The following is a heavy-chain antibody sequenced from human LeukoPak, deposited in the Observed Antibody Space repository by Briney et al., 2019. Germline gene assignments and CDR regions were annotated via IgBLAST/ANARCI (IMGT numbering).Heavy chain of an antibody. Sequence: LVKVSCKASGGTFSSYAISWVRQAPGQGLEWMGGIIPIFGTANYAQKFQGRVTITTDESTSTAYMELSSLRSEDTAVYYCARDLAAPPVDWGQGTLVTVSS. D-gene: IGHD2-21*01. CDR1: GGTFSSYA. J-gene: IGHJ4*02. CDR3: ARDLAAPPVD. CDR2: IIPIFGTA. V-gene: IGHV1-69*05.